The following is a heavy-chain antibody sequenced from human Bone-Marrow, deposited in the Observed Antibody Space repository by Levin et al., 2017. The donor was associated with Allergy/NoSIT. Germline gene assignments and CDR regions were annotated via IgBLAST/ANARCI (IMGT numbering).Heavy chain of an antibody. CDR2: ISSTGGTI. CDR3: ARLWGFSSSGY. J-gene: IGHJ4*02. D-gene: IGHD6-6*01. Sequence: GGSLRLSCTASGFMFSGYEMNWVRQAPGKGLEWVSHISSTGGTIYYADSVKGRFTISRDNANNSLYLQMNSLRAEDTAVYYCARLWGFSSSGYWGQGTLVLVSS. CDR1: GFMFSGYE. V-gene: IGHV3-48*03.